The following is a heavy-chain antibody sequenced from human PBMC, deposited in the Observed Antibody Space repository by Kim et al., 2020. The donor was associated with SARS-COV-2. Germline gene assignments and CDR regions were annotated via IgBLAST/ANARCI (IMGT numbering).Heavy chain of an antibody. CDR2: IQYSEST. CDR1: GGAFNNFY. V-gene: IGHV4-59*08. CDR3: ARRAYGRPGAFDI. D-gene: IGHD3-10*01. Sequence: SETLSLTCTVSGGAFNNFYWNWIRQPPGKGLEWIGYIQYSESTNYNPSLRSRVTMSVDTSKNQFSLQLRSVTAGDTALYYCARRAYGRPGAFDIWGQGT. J-gene: IGHJ3*02.